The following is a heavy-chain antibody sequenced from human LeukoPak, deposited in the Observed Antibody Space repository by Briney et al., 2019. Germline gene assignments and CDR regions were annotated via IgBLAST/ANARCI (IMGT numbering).Heavy chain of an antibody. CDR3: ARGLIVGATTVPRGGSVGWFDP. V-gene: IGHV4-34*01. D-gene: IGHD1-26*01. Sequence: SETLSLTCAVYGGSFSGYYWSWIRQPPGKGLEWIGEINHSGSTNYNPSLKSRVTISVDTSKNQFSLKLSSVTAADTAVYYCARGLIVGATTVPRGGSVGWFDPWGQGTLVTVSS. CDR1: GGSFSGYY. J-gene: IGHJ5*02. CDR2: INHSGST.